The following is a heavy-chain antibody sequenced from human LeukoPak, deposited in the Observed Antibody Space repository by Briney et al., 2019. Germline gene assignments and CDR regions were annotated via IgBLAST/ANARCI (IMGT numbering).Heavy chain of an antibody. J-gene: IGHJ4*02. CDR3: AKISRGFGELWFDYLDY. CDR2: ISWNSGSI. V-gene: IGHV3-9*01. D-gene: IGHD3-10*01. Sequence: GRSLRLSCAASGFTFDDYAMHWVRHAPGKGLEWVSGISWNSGSIGYADSVKGRFTISRDNAKNSLYLQMNSLRAEDTALYYCAKISRGFGELWFDYLDYWGQGTLVTVSS. CDR1: GFTFDDYA.